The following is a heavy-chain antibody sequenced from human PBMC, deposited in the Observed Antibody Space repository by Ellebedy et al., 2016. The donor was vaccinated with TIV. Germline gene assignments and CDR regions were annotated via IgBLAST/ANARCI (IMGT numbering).Heavy chain of an antibody. CDR2: IYHSGSI. CDR1: GYSISSGYY. Sequence: MPSETLSLTCTVSGYSISSGYYWGWIRQPPGKGLEWIGSIYHSGSIYYNSSLKSRVTISVDTSKNQFSLKLSSVTAADTAVYYCARELVIGCIGYWGQGTLVTVSS. CDR3: ARELVIGCIGY. V-gene: IGHV4-38-2*02. J-gene: IGHJ4*02. D-gene: IGHD2-21*01.